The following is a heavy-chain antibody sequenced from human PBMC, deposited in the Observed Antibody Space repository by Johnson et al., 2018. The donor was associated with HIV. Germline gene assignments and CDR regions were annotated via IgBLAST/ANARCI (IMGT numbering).Heavy chain of an antibody. J-gene: IGHJ3*02. CDR1: GFTFSNYA. Sequence: QVQLVESGGGVVQPGRSLRLSCAASGFTFSNYAMSLVRQAPGKGLEWVTVISYDGSNKYYADSVKGRFTISRDNSKNTLYLQVNSLSDEDTAVYYCAREKPGTPRDAFDIWGQGTMVTVSS. CDR2: ISYDGSNK. CDR3: AREKPGTPRDAFDI. V-gene: IGHV3-30*04.